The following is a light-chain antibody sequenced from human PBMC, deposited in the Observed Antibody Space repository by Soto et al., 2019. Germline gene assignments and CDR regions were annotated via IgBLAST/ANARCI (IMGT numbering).Light chain of an antibody. CDR1: QSLLHSDGITY. CDR2: KIS. Sequence: DIVMTQTPLSSAVTLGQPASISCRSSQSLLHSDGITYLRWLQQRPGQPPRLLIYKISKRYSGFPDRFSGSGAGTDFTLKISRVEAEDVGVYYCMQATQFPRTFGRGTKVEIK. J-gene: IGKJ1*01. CDR3: MQATQFPRT. V-gene: IGKV2-24*01.